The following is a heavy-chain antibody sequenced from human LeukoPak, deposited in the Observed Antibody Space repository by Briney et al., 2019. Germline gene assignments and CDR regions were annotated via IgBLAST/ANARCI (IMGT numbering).Heavy chain of an antibody. J-gene: IGHJ4*02. V-gene: IGHV3-48*01. Sequence: GGSLRLSCAASGFTFSSYSMNWVRQAPGKGLEWVSYISSSSSTIYYADSVKGRFTISRDNAKNSLYLQMNSLRAEDTAVYYCARAIDDYVWGSYLEYYLDYWGQGTLVTVSS. CDR1: GFTFSSYS. D-gene: IGHD3-16*02. CDR3: ARAIDDYVWGSYLEYYLDY. CDR2: ISSSSSTI.